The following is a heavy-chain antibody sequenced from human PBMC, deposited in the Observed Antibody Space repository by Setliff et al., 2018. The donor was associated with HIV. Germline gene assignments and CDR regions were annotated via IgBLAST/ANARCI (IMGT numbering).Heavy chain of an antibody. J-gene: IGHJ6*03. CDR1: GFTFDDYA. Sequence: PGGSLRLSCAASGFTFDDYAMHWVRQAPGKGLEWVSGISWNSGIIGYADSVKGRFTISRDNAKNSLYLQMHSLRAEDTALYYCAKEGGTYGSDYYYFYMDVWGKGTTVTVSS. CDR2: ISWNSGII. CDR3: AKEGGTYGSDYYYFYMDV. V-gene: IGHV3-9*01. D-gene: IGHD3-10*01.